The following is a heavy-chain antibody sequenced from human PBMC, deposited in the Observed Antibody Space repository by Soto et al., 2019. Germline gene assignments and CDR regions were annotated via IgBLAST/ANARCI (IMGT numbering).Heavy chain of an antibody. J-gene: IGHJ6*02. CDR3: ARSVSFRYQLLKRGMDV. Sequence: SVKVSCKASGGTFSIYAISCVLQSPLQWLEWMGGIIPIFATANYAQKFQGRVMITVDESTSTAYMELSSLRSEDTAVYYCARSVSFRYQLLKRGMDVWGQGTTVTVSS. CDR1: GGTFSIYA. CDR2: IIPIFATA. V-gene: IGHV1-69*13. D-gene: IGHD2-2*01.